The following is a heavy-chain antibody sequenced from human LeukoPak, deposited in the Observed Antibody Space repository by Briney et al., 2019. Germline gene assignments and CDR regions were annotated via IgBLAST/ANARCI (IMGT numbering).Heavy chain of an antibody. V-gene: IGHV1-2*02. CDR1: GYTFTGYY. CDR2: INPNSGGT. D-gene: IGHD6-19*01. CDR3: ARVVPRIAVAGTKYNWFDP. Sequence: GASVKVSCKASGYTFTGYYMHWVRQAPGQGLEWMGWINPNSGGTNYAQKFQGRVTMTRDTSISTAYTELSRLRSDDTAVYCCARVVPRIAVAGTKYNWFDPWGQGTLVTVSS. J-gene: IGHJ5*02.